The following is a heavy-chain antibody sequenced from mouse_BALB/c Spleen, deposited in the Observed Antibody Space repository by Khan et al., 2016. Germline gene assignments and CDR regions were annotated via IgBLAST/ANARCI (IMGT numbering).Heavy chain of an antibody. CDR1: GFNIKDTY. J-gene: IGHJ3*01. Sequence: VQLKQSGAELVKPGASVKLSCTASGFNIKDTYMPWVKQRPEQGLEWIGRIDPANGNTKYDPKFQGKATITADTSSNTAYLQLSSLTSEDAAVYYCARSPYDYDVGFAYWGQGTLVTVSA. V-gene: IGHV14-3*02. CDR2: IDPANGNT. D-gene: IGHD2-4*01. CDR3: ARSPYDYDVGFAY.